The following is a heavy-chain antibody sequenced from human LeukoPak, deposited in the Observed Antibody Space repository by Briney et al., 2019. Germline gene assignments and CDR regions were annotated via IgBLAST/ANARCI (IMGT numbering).Heavy chain of an antibody. Sequence: GASVKVSCKASGYTFTGYYMHWVQQAPGKGLEWMGLVDPEDGETIYAEKFQGRVTITADTSTDTAYMELSSLTSEDTAVYYCATSTVTTNYYYYYMEVWGKGTTVTVSS. J-gene: IGHJ6*03. CDR1: GYTFTGYY. CDR2: VDPEDGET. CDR3: ATSTVTTNYYYYYMEV. D-gene: IGHD4-17*01. V-gene: IGHV1-69-2*01.